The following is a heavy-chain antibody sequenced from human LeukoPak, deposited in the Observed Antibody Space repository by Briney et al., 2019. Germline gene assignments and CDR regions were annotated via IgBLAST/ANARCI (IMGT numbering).Heavy chain of an antibody. CDR3: ARDGQPEGYDGMVWFDP. J-gene: IGHJ5*02. D-gene: IGHD5-12*01. V-gene: IGHV3-11*04. Sequence: GSLRLSCAVSGFTFSDYYISWSRHAPGQGLGWDSYISSSGSTKYYADSVKGRFPISRDNAKNSLYLQMNSLRAEDTAVYYCARDGQPEGYDGMVWFDPWGQGTLVTVSS. CDR2: ISSSGSTK. CDR1: GFTFSDYY.